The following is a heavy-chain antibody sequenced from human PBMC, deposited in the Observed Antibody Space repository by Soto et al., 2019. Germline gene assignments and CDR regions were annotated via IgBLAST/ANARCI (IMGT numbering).Heavy chain of an antibody. CDR3: ARTKCSGGSCYSWSLDY. Sequence: SETLSLTCTVSGGSITTGGYYWSWIRQLPGKGLEWIGHRYYSESTYYNPSLKSRVSISLDTSKNQFSLKPSFVTAADTAMYYCARTKCSGGSCYSWSLDYWGQGTPVTVSS. CDR1: GGSITTGGYY. V-gene: IGHV4-31*03. J-gene: IGHJ4*02. D-gene: IGHD2-15*01. CDR2: RYYSEST.